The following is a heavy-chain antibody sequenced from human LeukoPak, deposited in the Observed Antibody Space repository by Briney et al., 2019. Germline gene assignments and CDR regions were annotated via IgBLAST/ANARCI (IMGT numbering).Heavy chain of an antibody. Sequence: SETLSLTCAVYGGSFSGYYWSWIRQPPGKGLEWIGEINHSGSTNYNPSLKSRVTLSVDTSKNQFSLKLSSVTAAETAVYYCASRLKTTGYRYDYWGQGTLVTVSS. V-gene: IGHV4-34*01. CDR3: ASRLKTTGYRYDY. D-gene: IGHD4-17*01. J-gene: IGHJ4*02. CDR2: INHSGST. CDR1: GGSFSGYY.